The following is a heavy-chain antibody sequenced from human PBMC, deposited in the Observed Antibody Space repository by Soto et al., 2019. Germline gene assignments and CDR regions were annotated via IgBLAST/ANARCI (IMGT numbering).Heavy chain of an antibody. D-gene: IGHD2-2*01. V-gene: IGHV1-69*01. CDR3: ASSQGSSTSLEIYYYYYYGMDV. CDR1: GGTFSSYA. J-gene: IGHJ6*02. CDR2: IIPISGTA. Sequence: QVQLVQSGAEVKKPGSSVKVSCKASGGTFSSYAISWVRQAPGQGLEWMGGIIPISGTANYAQKFQGRVTITADESTSTAYMELSSLRSEDTAVYYCASSQGSSTSLEIYYYYYYGMDVWGQGTTVTGSS.